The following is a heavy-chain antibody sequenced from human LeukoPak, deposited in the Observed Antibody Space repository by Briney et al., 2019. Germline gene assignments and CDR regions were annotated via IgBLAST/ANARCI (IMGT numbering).Heavy chain of an antibody. J-gene: IGHJ6*03. V-gene: IGHV4-59*08. CDR2: IYYSGST. CDR1: GGSISSYY. D-gene: IGHD2-21*02. Sequence: PSETLSLTCTVSGGSISSYYWSWIRQPPGKGLEWIGYIYYSGSTNYNPSLKSRVTISVDTSKNQFSLKLSSVTAADTAVYYCAGTSEGYCGGDCYAYYYYYMDVWGKGTTGTVSS. CDR3: AGTSEGYCGGDCYAYYYYYMDV.